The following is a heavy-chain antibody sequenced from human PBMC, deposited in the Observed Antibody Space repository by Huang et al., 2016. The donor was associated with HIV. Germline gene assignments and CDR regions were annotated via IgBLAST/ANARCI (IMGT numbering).Heavy chain of an antibody. Sequence: QVQMVQSGAEVKKPGASVKVSCTASGYIFKSYGITWVRQAPGQGLEWRGWINTYNGNTNYPQKFQGRVTMTTDTSTSTAYMELRGLRSNDTAVYFCARQGFGRRDAFDIWGQGTFVTVS. V-gene: IGHV1-18*01. CDR3: ARQGFGRRDAFDI. CDR1: GYIFKSYG. J-gene: IGHJ3*02. D-gene: IGHD3-10*01. CDR2: INTYNGNT.